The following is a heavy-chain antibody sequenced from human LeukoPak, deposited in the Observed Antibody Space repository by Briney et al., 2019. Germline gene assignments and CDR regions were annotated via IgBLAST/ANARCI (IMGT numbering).Heavy chain of an antibody. CDR3: ARETSQKGAHYMDV. D-gene: IGHD3-16*01. Sequence: SETLSLTCSVSGGSIISNYYFGWIRQPPGKGLEWIGSIFFNGSTYYSSSLKSRVTISVDTSKNQFSLRLSSVTAADTAVYYCARETSQKGAHYMDVWGKGTTVTISS. J-gene: IGHJ6*03. CDR2: IFFNGST. CDR1: GGSIISNYY. V-gene: IGHV4-39*07.